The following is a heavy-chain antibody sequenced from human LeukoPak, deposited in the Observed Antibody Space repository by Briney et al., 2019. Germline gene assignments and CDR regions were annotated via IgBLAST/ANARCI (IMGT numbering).Heavy chain of an antibody. CDR2: VYHSGSA. CDR1: GGSINTYGYY. V-gene: IGHV4-39*07. Sequence: SETLSLTCTVSGGSINTYGYYWGWVRQPPGKGLEWIGSVYHSGSAYTNPSLKSRVTISIDTSKNQFSLKLQSVTAADSAVYYCVRDSGPLEHNRFDPWGQGTLVTVSS. CDR3: VRDSGPLEHNRFDP. J-gene: IGHJ5*02.